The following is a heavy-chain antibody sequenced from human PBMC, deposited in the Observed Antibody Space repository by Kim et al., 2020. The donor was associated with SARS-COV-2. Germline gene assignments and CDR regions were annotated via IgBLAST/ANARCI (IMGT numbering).Heavy chain of an antibody. V-gene: IGHV3-23*01. Sequence: ANPAKARFTIPRDIPKNTLYLQMKSLRAEDTAVYYCAKDTLTTVTRHSDYWGQGTLVTVSS. D-gene: IGHD4-17*01. J-gene: IGHJ4*02. CDR3: AKDTLTTVTRHSDY.